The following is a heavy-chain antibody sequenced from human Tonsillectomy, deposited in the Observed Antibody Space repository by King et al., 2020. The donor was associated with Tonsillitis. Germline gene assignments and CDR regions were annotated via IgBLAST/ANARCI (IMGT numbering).Heavy chain of an antibody. Sequence: QLVQSGAEVKKPGSTVKVSCKASGGTFNRYAISWVRQAPGQGLEWMGVIIPIFGTTHYAQKFQGRVTITADESTNTACMELSSLRSEDTAVYYCARETAYGGDELTYGVDVWGQGTTVTVAS. CDR2: IIPIFGTT. D-gene: IGHD2-21*01. V-gene: IGHV1-69*01. CDR3: ARETAYGGDELTYGVDV. J-gene: IGHJ6*02. CDR1: GGTFNRYA.